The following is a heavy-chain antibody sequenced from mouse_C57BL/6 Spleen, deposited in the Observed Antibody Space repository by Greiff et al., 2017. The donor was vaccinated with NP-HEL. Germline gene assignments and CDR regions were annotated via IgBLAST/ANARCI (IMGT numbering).Heavy chain of an antibody. CDR1: GFTFSSYA. J-gene: IGHJ1*03. Sequence: EVNVVESGGGLVKPGGSLKLSCAASGFTFSSYAMSWVRQTPEKRLEWVATISDGGSYTYYPDNVKGRFTISRDNAKNNLYLQMSHLKSEDTAMYYCARDYGSRPHWYFDVWGTGTTVTVSS. CDR2: ISDGGSYT. V-gene: IGHV5-4*01. D-gene: IGHD1-1*01. CDR3: ARDYGSRPHWYFDV.